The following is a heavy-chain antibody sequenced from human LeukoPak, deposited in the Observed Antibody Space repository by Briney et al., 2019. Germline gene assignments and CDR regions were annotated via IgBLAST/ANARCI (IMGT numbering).Heavy chain of an antibody. Sequence: ASVKVSCKASGYTFTSYYMHWVRQAPGQGLEWMGIINPSGGSTSYAQKFQGRVTMTRDMSTSTDYMELSSLRSEDTAVYYCARGITIFFGPDGFDIWGQGTMVTVSS. CDR1: GYTFTSYY. CDR2: INPSGGST. D-gene: IGHD3-9*01. V-gene: IGHV1-46*01. J-gene: IGHJ3*02. CDR3: ARGITIFFGPDGFDI.